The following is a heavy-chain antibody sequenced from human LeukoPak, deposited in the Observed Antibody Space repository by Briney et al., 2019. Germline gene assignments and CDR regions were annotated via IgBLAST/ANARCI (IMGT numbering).Heavy chain of an antibody. Sequence: GGSLRLSCAASGFTFSSYSMNWVRQAPGKGLEWVSGINWNGGSTGYADSVKGRFTISRDNAKNSLYLQMNSLRAEDTALYYCARVFITGTTGFDYWGQGTLVTVSS. CDR2: INWNGGST. CDR3: ARVFITGTTGFDY. D-gene: IGHD1-7*01. V-gene: IGHV3-20*04. J-gene: IGHJ4*02. CDR1: GFTFSSYS.